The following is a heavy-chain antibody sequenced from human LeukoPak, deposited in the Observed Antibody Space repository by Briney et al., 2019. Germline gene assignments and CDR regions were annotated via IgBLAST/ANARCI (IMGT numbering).Heavy chain of an antibody. CDR3: ARDLAIATAGTLDY. V-gene: IGHV4-59*11. D-gene: IGHD6-13*01. J-gene: IGHJ4*02. CDR1: GASISSHY. Sequence: SETLSLTCTVSGASISSHYWSWIRQPPGEGLEWLGYMFDSGRTKYNPSLRNRVTISGDTSKNQVSPRLSSVTAADTAVYYCARDLAIATAGTLDYWGQGTLVTVSS. CDR2: MFDSGRT.